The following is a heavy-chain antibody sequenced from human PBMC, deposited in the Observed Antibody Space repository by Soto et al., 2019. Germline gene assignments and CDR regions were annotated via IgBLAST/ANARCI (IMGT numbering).Heavy chain of an antibody. CDR1: GGSLSSYP. CDR2: IIPIVGLT. CDR3: ARPAGGHDAGGNYMDV. V-gene: IGHV1-69*02. Sequence: QVQLLQSGSEVKKPGSSVKVSCRASGGSLSSYPVTWVRQAPGQGLEWMGRIIPIVGLTNYAQKFQGRVTITADKSTSTAYMELSSLPSDDTAAYYCARPAGGHDAGGNYMDVWGKGPTVIVSS. J-gene: IGHJ6*03. D-gene: IGHD2-8*02.